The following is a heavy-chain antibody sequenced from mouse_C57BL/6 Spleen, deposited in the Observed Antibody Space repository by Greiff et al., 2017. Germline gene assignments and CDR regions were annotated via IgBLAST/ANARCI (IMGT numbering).Heavy chain of an antibody. CDR1: GYTFTSYT. J-gene: IGHJ3*01. CDR2: INPSSGYT. Sequence: VKVVESGAELARPGASVKMSCKASGYTFTSYTMHWVKQRPGQGLEWIGYINPSSGYTKYNQKFKDKATLTADNSSSTAYMQLSSLTSEDSAVYYCAREEDLYYGRRAYWGQGTLLTVSA. D-gene: IGHD1-1*01. V-gene: IGHV1-4*01. CDR3: AREEDLYYGRRAY.